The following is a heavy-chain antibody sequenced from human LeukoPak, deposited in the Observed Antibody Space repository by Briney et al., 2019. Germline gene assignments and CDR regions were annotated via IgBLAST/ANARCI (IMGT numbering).Heavy chain of an antibody. V-gene: IGHV4-59*01. Sequence: SETLSLTCTVSGGSISDAYWSWLRQPPGEGLEWIAYILYSGTTNYNPSLRSRVTISMDTSKKQFSLKVSSVTAADTAVYYCARGKGLRYFDWSDYWGQGTLVTVSS. D-gene: IGHD3-9*01. CDR3: ARGKGLRYFDWSDY. CDR1: GGSISDAY. CDR2: ILYSGTT. J-gene: IGHJ4*02.